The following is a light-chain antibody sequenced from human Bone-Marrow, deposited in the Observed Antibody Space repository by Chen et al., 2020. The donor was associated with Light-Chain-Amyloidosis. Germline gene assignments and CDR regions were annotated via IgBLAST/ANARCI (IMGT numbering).Light chain of an antibody. CDR1: NIGSTS. J-gene: IGLJ3*02. CDR3: QVWDRSSDRPV. CDR2: DDS. V-gene: IGLV3-21*02. Sequence: SYVLTQPSSVSVAPGQTPTITCGGNNIGSTSVPWYQQTPGQAPLLVVYDDSDRPSGIPERLSGSNSGNTATLTISRVEAGDEADYYCQVWDRSSDRPVFGGGTKLTVL.